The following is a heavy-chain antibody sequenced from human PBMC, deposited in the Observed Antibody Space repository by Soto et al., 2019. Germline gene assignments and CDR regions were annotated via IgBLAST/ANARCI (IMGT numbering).Heavy chain of an antibody. CDR1: GGTFSSYA. V-gene: IGHV1-69*06. Sequence: ASVKVSCKASGGTFSSYAISWVRQAPGQGLEWMGGIIPIFGTANYAQKFQGRVTITADKSTSTAYMELSSLRSEDTAVYYCASAYYYDSSGKDAFDIWGQGTMVTVSS. CDR2: IIPIFGTA. D-gene: IGHD3-22*01. CDR3: ASAYYYDSSGKDAFDI. J-gene: IGHJ3*02.